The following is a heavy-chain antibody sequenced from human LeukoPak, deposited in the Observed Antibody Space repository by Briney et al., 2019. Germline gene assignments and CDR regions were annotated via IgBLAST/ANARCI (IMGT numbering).Heavy chain of an antibody. CDR1: EFTFSDYY. CDR2: ISYSGDTI. CDR3: ARLGIITAAGSNDY. D-gene: IGHD6-13*01. V-gene: IGHV3-11*01. Sequence: AAGSLRLSCAASEFTFSDYYMSWIRQAPGKGLEWVSYISYSGDTIYYADSVKGRFTVSRDNAKNSLYLQMNSLRAEDTAVYYCARLGIITAAGSNDYWGQGTLVTVSS. J-gene: IGHJ4*02.